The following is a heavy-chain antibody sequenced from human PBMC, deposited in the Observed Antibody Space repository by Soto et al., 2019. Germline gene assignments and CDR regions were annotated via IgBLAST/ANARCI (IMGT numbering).Heavy chain of an antibody. J-gene: IGHJ5*01. V-gene: IGHV2-5*02. Sequence: SGPTLVNPTQTLTLTCTFSGLSLTTSGVGVGWIRQPPGKALEWLALIYWDDDKRYSPSLESRLTITKDTSKNQVVLTMANMDPVDTATYYCVHRLLPNWFEPWGQGTLVTVSS. CDR3: VHRLLPNWFEP. CDR2: IYWDDDK. CDR1: GLSLTTSGVG.